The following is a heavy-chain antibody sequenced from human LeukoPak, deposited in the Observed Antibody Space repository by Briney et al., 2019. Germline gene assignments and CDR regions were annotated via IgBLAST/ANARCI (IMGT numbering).Heavy chain of an antibody. V-gene: IGHV4-39*07. CDR3: AEGLRGMVRGVIIYPDRSLDYFDY. J-gene: IGHJ4*02. CDR2: IYSSGST. D-gene: IGHD3-10*01. CDR1: GASISSGSNY. Sequence: PSETLSLTCSVSGASISSGSNYWGWIRQPPGKTLEWIGSIYSSGSTYYNPSLKSRVTISVDTSKNQFSLKLSSVTAADTAVYYCAEGLRGMVRGVIIYPDRSLDYFDYWGQGTLVTVSS.